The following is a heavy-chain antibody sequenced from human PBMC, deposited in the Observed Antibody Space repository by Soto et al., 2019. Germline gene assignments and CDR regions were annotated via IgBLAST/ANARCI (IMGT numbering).Heavy chain of an antibody. V-gene: IGHV1-8*01. CDR3: AREDRDRETGLVPAAIDGMDV. Sequence: ASVKVSCKASGYTFTSYDINWVRQATGQGFEWMGWMNPNSGSTGYAQKFQGRDTITADESTSTAYMELSSLRSDDTAVYYCAREDRDRETGLVPAAIDGMDVWG. J-gene: IGHJ6*02. CDR2: MNPNSGST. D-gene: IGHD2-2*01. CDR1: GYTFTSYD.